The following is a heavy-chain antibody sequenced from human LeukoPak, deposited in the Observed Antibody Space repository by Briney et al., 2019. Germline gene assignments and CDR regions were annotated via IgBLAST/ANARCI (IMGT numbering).Heavy chain of an antibody. V-gene: IGHV3-53*04. J-gene: IGHJ6*02. CDR2: IFGGGST. Sequence: QLWGALRLSCAASGFTVSSNYMRWVRQAPGKGLEWVSVIFGGGSTYYADSVKGRFTISRHNSKNTLYLQMNSLRAQDTAVYYCVRGITIFGVALYGMDVWGQGTTVTVSS. CDR1: GFTVSSNY. D-gene: IGHD3-3*01. CDR3: VRGITIFGVALYGMDV.